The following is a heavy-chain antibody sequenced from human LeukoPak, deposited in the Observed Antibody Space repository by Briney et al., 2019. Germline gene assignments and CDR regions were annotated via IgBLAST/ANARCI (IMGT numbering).Heavy chain of an antibody. CDR2: IYYSGST. Sequence: WETLSLTCTVSGGSISSYYWSWIRQPPGKGLEWIGYIYYSGSTNYNPSLKSRVTISVDTSKNQFSLKLSSVTAADTAVYYCARDAYYDSSGPYHGNWFDPWGQGTLVTVSS. CDR1: GGSISSYY. D-gene: IGHD3-22*01. J-gene: IGHJ5*02. CDR3: ARDAYYDSSGPYHGNWFDP. V-gene: IGHV4-59*01.